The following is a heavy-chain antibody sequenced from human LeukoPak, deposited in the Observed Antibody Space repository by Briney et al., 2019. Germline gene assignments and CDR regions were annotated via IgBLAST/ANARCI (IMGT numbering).Heavy chain of an antibody. Sequence: GGSLRLSCAASGFTFSSYAMSWVRQAPGKGLEWVSAISGSGGSTYYADSVKGRFTISRDNSKDTLYLQMNSLRAEDTAVYYCANPDTMGWFDPWGQGTLVTVSS. J-gene: IGHJ5*02. CDR1: GFTFSSYA. D-gene: IGHD3-10*01. CDR2: ISGSGGST. V-gene: IGHV3-23*01. CDR3: ANPDTMGWFDP.